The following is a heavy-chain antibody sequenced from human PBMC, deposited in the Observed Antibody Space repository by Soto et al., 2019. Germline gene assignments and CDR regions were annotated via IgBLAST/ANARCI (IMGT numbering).Heavy chain of an antibody. CDR3: ARVSYYGSGFSISYYYYGMDV. CDR1: GGSFSGYY. Sequence: PSETLSLTCAVYGGSFSGYYWSWIRQPPGKGLEWIGEINHSGSTNYNPSLKSRVTISVDTSKNQFSLKLSSVTAADTAVYYCARVSYYGSGFSISYYYYGMDVWGQGTTVTVSS. D-gene: IGHD3-10*01. CDR2: INHSGST. V-gene: IGHV4-34*01. J-gene: IGHJ6*02.